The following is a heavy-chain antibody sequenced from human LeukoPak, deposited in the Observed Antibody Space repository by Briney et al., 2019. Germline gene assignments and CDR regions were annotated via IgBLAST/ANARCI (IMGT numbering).Heavy chain of an antibody. CDR2: VSNDARYK. CDR1: GFTFSSYG. V-gene: IGHV3-30*19. Sequence: PGRSLRLSCAASGFTFSSYGMHWVSQAPGKGLEWVAIVSNDARYKDYADPVKGRFTISRDNSKNTLYLEMNSLRAEDTALYYCAGWRGSASGSFSGPLDYWGQGTLVTVSS. D-gene: IGHD3-10*01. J-gene: IGHJ4*02. CDR3: AGWRGSASGSFSGPLDY.